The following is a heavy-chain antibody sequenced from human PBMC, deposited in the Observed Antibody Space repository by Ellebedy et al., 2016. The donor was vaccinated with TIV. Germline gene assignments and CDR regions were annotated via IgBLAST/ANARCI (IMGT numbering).Heavy chain of an antibody. V-gene: IGHV3-13*01. J-gene: IGHJ6*02. CDR3: ARDRGTQGVRGMDV. D-gene: IGHD1-7*01. Sequence: GGSLRLSCAASGFLFSTYDQYWVRQVTGKGLEWVSGIGTAGDTYYSGSVQGRFTISKDIARNSLYPQMNSLRAGDTATYYCARDRGTQGVRGMDVWGQGTTVTVSS. CDR2: IGTAGDT. CDR1: GFLFSTYD.